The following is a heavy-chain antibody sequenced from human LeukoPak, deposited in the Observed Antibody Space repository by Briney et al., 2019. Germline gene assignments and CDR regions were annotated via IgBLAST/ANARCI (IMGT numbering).Heavy chain of an antibody. D-gene: IGHD3-22*01. V-gene: IGHV3-23*01. CDR1: GFTFSSYA. Sequence: HSGGSLRLSCAASGFTFSSYAMSWVRQAPGKGLEWVSSFSGRGGYTYYADAVKGRFTISRDKSKNTLSLQMNSLRAEDTALYYCAKDSHEADSDTGAYHPIYWGRGTLVTVSS. CDR3: AKDSHEADSDTGAYHPIY. CDR2: FSGRGGYT. J-gene: IGHJ4*02.